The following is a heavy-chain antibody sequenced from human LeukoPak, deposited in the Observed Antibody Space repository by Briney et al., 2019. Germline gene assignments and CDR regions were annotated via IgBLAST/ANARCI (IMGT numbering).Heavy chain of an antibody. J-gene: IGHJ6*04. CDR2: ISWNSGSI. D-gene: IGHD2-21*02. CDR1: GFTFDDYA. CDR3: ASPTVYYYGMDV. V-gene: IGHV3-9*01. Sequence: GGSLRLSCAASGFTFDDYAMHWVRQAPGKGLEWVSGISWNSGSIGYADSVKGRFTISRDNAKNSLYLQMNSLRAEDTALYYCASPTVYYYGMDVWGKGTTVTVSS.